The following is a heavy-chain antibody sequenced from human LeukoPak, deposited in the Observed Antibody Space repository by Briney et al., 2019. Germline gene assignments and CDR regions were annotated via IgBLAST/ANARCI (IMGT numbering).Heavy chain of an antibody. Sequence: QAGGSLRLSCAASDFSFSSYGMHWVRQTPGKGLEWVAFMRYNGHNTYYAGSVRGRFTISRDNSKNTLYLQMNTLRAEDTAVYYCVKDLEEDLASGFFASWGQGTLVTVSS. V-gene: IGHV3-30*02. D-gene: IGHD3/OR15-3a*01. J-gene: IGHJ4*02. CDR1: DFSFSSYG. CDR3: VKDLEEDLASGFFAS. CDR2: MRYNGHNT.